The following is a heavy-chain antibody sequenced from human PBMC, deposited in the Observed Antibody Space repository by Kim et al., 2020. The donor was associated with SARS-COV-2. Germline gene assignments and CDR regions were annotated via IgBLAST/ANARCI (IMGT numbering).Heavy chain of an antibody. J-gene: IGHJ4*02. D-gene: IGHD4-4*01. CDR1: GDSVSTNIAA. CDR2: TYYRSKWYN. CDR3: ARAPPSNLGWHFDH. Sequence: SQTLSLTCAISGDSVSTNIAAWNWIRQSPSRGLEWLGRTYYRSKWYNDYAVSVRSRITFNADTSKNQFSLQLNSVTPEDTAVYYCARAPPSNLGWHFDHWGQGILVTVSP. V-gene: IGHV6-1*01.